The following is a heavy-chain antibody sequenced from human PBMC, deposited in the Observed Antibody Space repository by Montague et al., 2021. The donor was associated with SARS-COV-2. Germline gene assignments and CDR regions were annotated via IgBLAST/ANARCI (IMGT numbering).Heavy chain of an antibody. Sequence: SLRLSCAASGFTFSNYAMSWVRQAPGKGLEWVSSVTGSGGAKYYADSVKGRFTISRDNSKNTVFLHMNSLRAEDTAVYYCARHVGMVRVTYGIDVWGQGTTVTVSS. V-gene: IGHV3-23*01. J-gene: IGHJ6*02. CDR1: GFTFSNYA. CDR2: VTGSGGAK. D-gene: IGHD3-10*01. CDR3: ARHVGMVRVTYGIDV.